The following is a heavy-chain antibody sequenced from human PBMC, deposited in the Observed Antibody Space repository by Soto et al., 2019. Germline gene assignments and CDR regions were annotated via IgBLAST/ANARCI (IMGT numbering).Heavy chain of an antibody. CDR1: GGTFSSYA. Sequence: SVKVSCNASGGTFSSYAISWVRQAPGQGLEWMGGIIPIFGTANYAQKFQGRVTITADESTSTAYMELSSLRSEDTAMYYCASHEGALWFGQYNWFDPWGQGTLVTVSS. J-gene: IGHJ5*02. V-gene: IGHV1-69*13. CDR2: IIPIFGTA. CDR3: ASHEGALWFGQYNWFDP. D-gene: IGHD3-10*01.